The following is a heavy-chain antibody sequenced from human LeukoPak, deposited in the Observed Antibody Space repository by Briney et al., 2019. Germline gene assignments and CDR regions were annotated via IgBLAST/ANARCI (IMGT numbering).Heavy chain of an antibody. CDR3: ARDHGDYYFDY. CDR2: IKSDGSST. Sequence: PGGSLRLSCAASGFTFNNHWMHWVRQAPGKGLVWVSRIKSDGSSTNYADSVKGRFTISRGNARNTLYLQMNSLRAGDTAMYFCARDHGDYYFDYWGPGTLVTVSS. J-gene: IGHJ4*02. V-gene: IGHV3-74*01. D-gene: IGHD4-17*01. CDR1: GFTFNNHW.